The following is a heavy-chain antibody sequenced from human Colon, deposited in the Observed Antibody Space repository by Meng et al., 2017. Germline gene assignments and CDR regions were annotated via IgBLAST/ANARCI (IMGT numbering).Heavy chain of an antibody. D-gene: IGHD5-18*01. CDR2: TYYRSKWYN. V-gene: IGHV6-1*01. Sequence: QVQLQQSGPGLVKPSQTLSLTCLISGDSVSSNTAAWNWIRQSPSRGLEWLGRTYYRSKWYNEYAVSVKSRMTFNADTSKNQVSLQVNSVTPDDTAVYYCARDHGYSYGLPLDYWGQGILATVSS. CDR1: GDSVSSNTAA. J-gene: IGHJ4*02. CDR3: ARDHGYSYGLPLDY.